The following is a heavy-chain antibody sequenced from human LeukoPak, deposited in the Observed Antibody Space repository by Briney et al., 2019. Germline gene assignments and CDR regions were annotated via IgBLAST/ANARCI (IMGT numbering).Heavy chain of an antibody. Sequence: GGSLRLSCAASGFTFSSYVMSWVRQAPGKGLEWVSSIRGSGDSTYYADSVKGRFTISRDNSKNTLYLQMSSLRAEDTAVYYCVKGAYSNGDYVYWGQGTLVTVSS. CDR3: VKGAYSNGDYVY. D-gene: IGHD4-17*01. CDR2: IRGSGDST. V-gene: IGHV3-23*01. CDR1: GFTFSSYV. J-gene: IGHJ4*02.